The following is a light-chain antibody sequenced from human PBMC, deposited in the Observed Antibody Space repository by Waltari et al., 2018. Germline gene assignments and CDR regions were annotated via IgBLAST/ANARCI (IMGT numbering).Light chain of an antibody. V-gene: IGLV2-14*03. CDR1: SSDVGGYNY. J-gene: IGLJ1*01. CDR3: SSHTSTVPHV. Sequence: QSALTQPASVSGSPGQSITISCTGTSSDVGGYNYFSWYQQHPGKAPKLMIYDVSNRPSGVSNRFSGSKSGNTASLTISGLQAEDEADYYCSSHTSTVPHVFGTGTKVTVV. CDR2: DVS.